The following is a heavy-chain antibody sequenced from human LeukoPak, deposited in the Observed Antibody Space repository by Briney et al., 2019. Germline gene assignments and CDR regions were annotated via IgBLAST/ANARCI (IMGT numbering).Heavy chain of an antibody. CDR1: GGTFSRYA. V-gene: IGHV1-69*13. CDR2: ILPIIGTA. Sequence: SVKVSCKASGGTFSRYAISWVRQAPGQGLEWTGGILPIIGTANYAQKFQGRVTITADESTSTAYMELSSLRSEDTAVYYCARERRMEDSYYGSGSKTYAFDIWGQGTMVTVSS. D-gene: IGHD3-10*01. J-gene: IGHJ3*02. CDR3: ARERRMEDSYYGSGSKTYAFDI.